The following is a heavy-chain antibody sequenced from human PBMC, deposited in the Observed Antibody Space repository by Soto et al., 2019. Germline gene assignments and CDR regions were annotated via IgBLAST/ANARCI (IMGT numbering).Heavy chain of an antibody. V-gene: IGHV3-23*01. J-gene: IGHJ6*02. CDR2: ISGSGGST. CDR1: GFTFSSYA. Sequence: GGSLRLSCAASGFTFSSYAMSWVRQAPVKGLEWVSAISGSGGSTYYADSVKGRFTISRDNSKNTLYLQMNSLRAEDTAVYYCAKDPVVPAAPRQYYYYGMDVWGQGTTVTVSS. D-gene: IGHD2-2*01. CDR3: AKDPVVPAAPRQYYYYGMDV.